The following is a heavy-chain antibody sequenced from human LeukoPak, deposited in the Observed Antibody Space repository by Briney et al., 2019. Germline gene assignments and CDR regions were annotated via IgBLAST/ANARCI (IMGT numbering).Heavy chain of an antibody. CDR2: IYPRDGST. D-gene: IGHD5-18*01. Sequence: ASVKVSCKASGYTFTNNYLHWVRQAPGQGLEWMGMIYPRDGSTSYAQKFQGRVTMTRDTSTSTVYMELSSLRSEDTAVYYCARDRKKTWIQLDYFDYWGQGTLVTVSS. V-gene: IGHV1-46*01. CDR3: ARDRKKTWIQLDYFDY. J-gene: IGHJ4*02. CDR1: GYTFTNNY.